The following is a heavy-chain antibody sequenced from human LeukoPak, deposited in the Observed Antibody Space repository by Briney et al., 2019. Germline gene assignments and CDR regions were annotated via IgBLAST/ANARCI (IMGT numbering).Heavy chain of an antibody. CDR3: AKVGASFYYGMDV. J-gene: IGHJ6*02. CDR2: ISGSGGST. CDR1: GFTFSSYA. Sequence: GGSLRLSCAASGFTFSSYAMSWVRQAPGKGLGWVSAISGSGGSTYYADSAKGRFTISRDNSKNTLYLQMNSLRAEDTAVYYCAKVGASFYYGMDVWGQGTTVTVSS. V-gene: IGHV3-23*01. D-gene: IGHD1-1*01.